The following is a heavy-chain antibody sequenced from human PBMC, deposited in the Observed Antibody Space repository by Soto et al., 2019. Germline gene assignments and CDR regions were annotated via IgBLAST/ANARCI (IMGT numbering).Heavy chain of an antibody. CDR2: IYPGDSDT. D-gene: IGHD3-10*01. V-gene: IGHV5-51*01. J-gene: IGHJ4*02. CDR1: GYSFTSYW. CDR3: ARTYYYGSGSYYHFDY. Sequence: GESLRTSCKGSGYSFTSYWIVWVLQMPGKGLEWMGIIYPGDSDTRYSPSFQGQVTISADESISTAYLQWSSLKASDTAMYYCARTYYYGSGSYYHFDYWGQGTMVTVSS.